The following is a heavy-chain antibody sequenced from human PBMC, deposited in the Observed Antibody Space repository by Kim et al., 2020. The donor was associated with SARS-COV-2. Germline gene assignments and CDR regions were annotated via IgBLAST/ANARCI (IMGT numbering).Heavy chain of an antibody. CDR1: GFTFSGSA. Sequence: GGSLRLSCAASGFTFSGSAMHWVRQASGKGLEWVGRIRSKANSYATAYAASVKGRFTISRDDSKNTAYLQMNSLKTEDTAVYYCTRPYYYDSSGYSGGYYYYGMDVWGQGTTVTVSS. CDR3: TRPYYYDSSGYSGGYYYYGMDV. CDR2: IRSKANSYAT. J-gene: IGHJ6*02. V-gene: IGHV3-73*01. D-gene: IGHD3-22*01.